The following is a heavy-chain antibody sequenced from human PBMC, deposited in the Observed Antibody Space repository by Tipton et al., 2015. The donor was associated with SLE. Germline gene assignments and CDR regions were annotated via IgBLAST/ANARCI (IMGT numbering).Heavy chain of an antibody. CDR2: IYYSGST. V-gene: IGHV4-59*11. D-gene: IGHD6-6*01. CDR3: ARSPGSGGSSSSYFDY. Sequence: TLSLTCTVSGGSISSHYWSWIRQPPGKGLEWIGYIYYSGSTNYNPSLKSRVTISVDTSKNQFSLKLSSVTAADTAVYYCARSPGSGGSSSSYFDYWGQGTLVTVSS. CDR1: GGSISSHY. J-gene: IGHJ4*02.